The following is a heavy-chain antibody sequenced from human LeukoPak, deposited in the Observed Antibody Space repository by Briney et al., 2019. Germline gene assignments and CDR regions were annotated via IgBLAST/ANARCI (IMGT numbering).Heavy chain of an antibody. CDR3: AKDSHSSGWYHPPSFDY. Sequence: PGGSLRLSCAASGFTFSSYAMSWVRQAPGKGLEWVSAISGSGGSTYYADSVKGRFTISRDNSKNTLYLQMNSLRAEDTAVYYCAKDSHSSGWYHPPSFDYWGQGTLVTVSS. D-gene: IGHD6-19*01. J-gene: IGHJ4*02. CDR1: GFTFSSYA. CDR2: ISGSGGST. V-gene: IGHV3-23*01.